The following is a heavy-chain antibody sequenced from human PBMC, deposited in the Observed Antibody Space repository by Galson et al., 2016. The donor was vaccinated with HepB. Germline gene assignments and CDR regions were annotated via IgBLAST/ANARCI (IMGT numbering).Heavy chain of an antibody. V-gene: IGHV3-33*01. CDR3: ASGFGDQPFDI. Sequence: SLRLSCAASGFTFSNYGMHWVRQAPGKGLEWVAVIRYDEKNTYYADPVKGRFTISRDNSKNTLYLQMNSLRVEDTAVYYCASGFGDQPFDIWGQGTMLSVSS. CDR2: IRYDEKNT. CDR1: GFTFSNYG. J-gene: IGHJ3*02. D-gene: IGHD4-17*01.